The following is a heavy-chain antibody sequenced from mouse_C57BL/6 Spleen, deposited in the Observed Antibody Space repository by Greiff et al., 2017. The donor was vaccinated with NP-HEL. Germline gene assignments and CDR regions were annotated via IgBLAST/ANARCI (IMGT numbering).Heavy chain of an antibody. Sequence: EVQVVESGPGLVKPSQSLSLTCSVTGYSITSGYYWNWIRQFPGNKLEWMGYISYDGSNNYNPSLKNRISITRDTSKNQFFLKLNSVTTEDTATYYCARALHYYSSSYNPLAYWGQGTLVTVSA. V-gene: IGHV3-6*01. D-gene: IGHD1-1*01. CDR1: GYSITSGYY. CDR3: ARALHYYSSSYNPLAY. J-gene: IGHJ3*01. CDR2: ISYDGSN.